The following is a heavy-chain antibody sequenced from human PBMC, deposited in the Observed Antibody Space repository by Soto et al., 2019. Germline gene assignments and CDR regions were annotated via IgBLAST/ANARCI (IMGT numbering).Heavy chain of an antibody. D-gene: IGHD3-22*01. J-gene: IGHJ6*02. V-gene: IGHV1-8*01. CDR3: ARGDYDSSGYYRGYYYYYGMDV. Sequence: QVQLVQSGAEVKKPGASVKVSCKASGYTFTSYDINWVRQATGQGLEWMGWMNPNSGNTGYAQKFQGRVTMTRNTSISTAYMELSSLRSEDTAVYYCARGDYDSSGYYRGYYYYYGMDVWGQGTTVTVSS. CDR1: GYTFTSYD. CDR2: MNPNSGNT.